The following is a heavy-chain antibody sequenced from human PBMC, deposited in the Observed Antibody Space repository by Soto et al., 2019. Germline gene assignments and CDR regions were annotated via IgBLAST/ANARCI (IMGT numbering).Heavy chain of an antibody. CDR2: IVVGSGNT. V-gene: IGHV1-58*02. Sequence: ASVKASCKASGVSFTSSAMQWVRQAREQRLEWIGWIVVGSGNTNYAQKFQERVTITRDMSTSTAYMELSSLRSEDTAVYYCAEILYDYYGSGSYYMDYWGQGTLVTVS. J-gene: IGHJ4*02. CDR3: AEILYDYYGSGSYYMDY. CDR1: GVSFTSSA. D-gene: IGHD3-10*01.